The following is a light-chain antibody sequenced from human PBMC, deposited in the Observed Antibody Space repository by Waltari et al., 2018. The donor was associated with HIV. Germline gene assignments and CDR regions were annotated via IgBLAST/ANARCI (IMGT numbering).Light chain of an antibody. V-gene: IGLV1-40*01. J-gene: IGLJ3*02. CDR2: RSS. CDR3: QSYDSSLSGSGV. Sequence: QSVLTQPPSVSAAPGQRVTLSPTGRSSTIRAGHHAHWYHQLPGTAPKLLIYRSSNRPSGVPDRFSGSKSCTSACLAITGLQAEDEADYYCQSYDSSLSGSGVFGGGTKLTVL. CDR1: SSTIRAGHH.